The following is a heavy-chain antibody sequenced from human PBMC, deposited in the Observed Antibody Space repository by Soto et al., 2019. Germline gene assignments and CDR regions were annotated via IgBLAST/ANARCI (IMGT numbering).Heavy chain of an antibody. V-gene: IGHV5-51*01. CDR1: GYSFTSYW. Sequence: GESLKISCKGSGYSFTSYWIGWVRQMPGKGLEWMGIIYPGDSDTRYSPSFQGQVTISADKSISTAYLQWSSLKASDTAMYYCARHPLQSPSTVVTPGDGFDPWGQGTLVTVSS. CDR2: IYPGDSDT. J-gene: IGHJ5*02. D-gene: IGHD4-17*01. CDR3: ARHPLQSPSTVVTPGDGFDP.